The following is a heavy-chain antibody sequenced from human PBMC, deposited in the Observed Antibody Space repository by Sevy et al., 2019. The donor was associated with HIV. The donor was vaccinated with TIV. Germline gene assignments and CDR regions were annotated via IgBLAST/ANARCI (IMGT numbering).Heavy chain of an antibody. CDR3: ARGDYDRSGRGWGQWFDS. D-gene: IGHD3-22*01. Sequence: SETLSLTCTVSGGSISSYYWSWIRQPPGKGLEWIGYLYYSGGTNYNTSLRSRVIMSVDTSKNQFSLKLSSVIAADTAVYYCARGDYDRSGRGWGQWFDSWGQGTLVTVSS. J-gene: IGHJ5*01. CDR1: GGSISSYY. CDR2: LYYSGGT. V-gene: IGHV4-59*13.